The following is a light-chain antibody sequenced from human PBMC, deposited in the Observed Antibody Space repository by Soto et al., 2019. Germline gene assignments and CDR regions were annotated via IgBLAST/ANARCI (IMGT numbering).Light chain of an antibody. Sequence: QSALTQPASVSGSPGQSITISCTGTSSDVGGYNYVSWYQQQPGKAPKLMIYDVSNRPSGVSNRFSGSKSGNTASLTISGLQAEDEADYHCSSYTSSSTLFYVFGTGTKLTVL. J-gene: IGLJ1*01. V-gene: IGLV2-14*01. CDR1: SSDVGGYNY. CDR3: SSYTSSSTLFYV. CDR2: DVS.